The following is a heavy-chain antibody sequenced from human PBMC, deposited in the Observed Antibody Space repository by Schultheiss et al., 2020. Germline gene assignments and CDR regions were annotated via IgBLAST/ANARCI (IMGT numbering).Heavy chain of an antibody. D-gene: IGHD2-15*01. CDR2: ISYDGSNK. J-gene: IGHJ4*02. V-gene: IGHV3-30-3*01. CDR1: GFTFSSYA. Sequence: GGSLRLSCAASGFTFSSYAMHWVRQAPGKGLEWVAVISYDGSNKYYADSVKGRFTISRDNSKNTLYLQMNSLRAEDTAVYYFARGLLGYCSGGSCYLDYWGQGTLGTVSS. CDR3: ARGLLGYCSGGSCYLDY.